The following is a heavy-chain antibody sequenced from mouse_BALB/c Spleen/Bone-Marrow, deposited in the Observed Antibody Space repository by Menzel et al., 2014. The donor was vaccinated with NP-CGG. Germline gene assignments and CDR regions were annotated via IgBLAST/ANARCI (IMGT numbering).Heavy chain of an antibody. CDR3: ARFGYDYALDY. D-gene: IGHD2-2*01. J-gene: IGHJ4*01. CDR1: GDSITSGY. V-gene: IGHV3-8*02. CDR2: ISYSGFT. Sequence: ELQLQQSGPSLVKPSQTLSLTCSVTGDSITSGYWNWIRKFPGYKLEYMGHISYSGFTYYNPSLKIRISITRDASKNQYYLQLKSVTTEDTATYYCARFGYDYALDYWGQGTSVTISS.